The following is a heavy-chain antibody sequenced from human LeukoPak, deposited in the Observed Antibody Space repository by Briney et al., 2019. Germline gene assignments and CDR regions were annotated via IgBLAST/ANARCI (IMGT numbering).Heavy chain of an antibody. Sequence: ASAKVSCKASGYTFTSYGISWVRQAPGQGLEWMGWISADNGNTEYAQKLQGRVTVTTDTSTSTAYMELRSLRSDDTAIYYCARDSRTGLNAFDIWGQGTMVTVSS. D-gene: IGHD1-1*01. CDR1: GYTFTSYG. CDR3: ARDSRTGLNAFDI. J-gene: IGHJ3*02. CDR2: ISADNGNT. V-gene: IGHV1-18*01.